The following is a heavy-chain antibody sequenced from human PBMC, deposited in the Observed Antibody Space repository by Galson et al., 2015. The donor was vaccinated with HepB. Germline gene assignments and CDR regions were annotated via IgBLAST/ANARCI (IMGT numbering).Heavy chain of an antibody. D-gene: IGHD3-22*01. V-gene: IGHV3-11*06. CDR2: IISSSTYT. Sequence: SLRLSCAASGFTFSDYYMSWIRQAPGKGLEWLSYIISSSTYTNYADSVKGRLTISRDNAKNSLYLQMNSLRAEDTAVYYCARHESSGYPFDYWGQGTLVTVSS. CDR1: GFTFSDYY. J-gene: IGHJ4*02. CDR3: ARHESSGYPFDY.